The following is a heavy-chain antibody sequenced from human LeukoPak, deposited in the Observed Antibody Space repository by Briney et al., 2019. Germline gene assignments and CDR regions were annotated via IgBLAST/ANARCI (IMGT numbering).Heavy chain of an antibody. CDR1: GGSISRSSYY. Sequence: SETLSLTCTVSGGSISRSSYYWGWIRQPPGKGLVWIASIYYNDNTYYNPSLKSRVTISVDTSKNQFSLKLSSVTAADTAVYYCVRETVTAWDGHYGMDVWGQGTTVTVSS. D-gene: IGHD1-26*01. CDR3: VRETVTAWDGHYGMDV. CDR2: IYYNDNT. J-gene: IGHJ6*02. V-gene: IGHV4-39*02.